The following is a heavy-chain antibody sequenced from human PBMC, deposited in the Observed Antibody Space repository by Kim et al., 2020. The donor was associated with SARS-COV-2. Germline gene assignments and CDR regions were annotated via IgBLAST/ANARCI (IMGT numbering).Heavy chain of an antibody. D-gene: IGHD5-12*01. CDR3: ARGDRIGYFLDY. Sequence: GGSLRLSCAASGFTFSSYWMHWVRQAPGKGLVWVSRIYTDGTRTAYADSVMGRFTISRDNAKNALYLQINSLRAEDTAVYYCARGDRIGYFLDYWGQGILVTVSS. J-gene: IGHJ4*02. CDR1: GFTFSSYW. V-gene: IGHV3-74*01. CDR2: IYTDGTRT.